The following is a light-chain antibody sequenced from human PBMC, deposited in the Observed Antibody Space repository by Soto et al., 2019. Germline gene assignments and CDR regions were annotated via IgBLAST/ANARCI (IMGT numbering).Light chain of an antibody. CDR1: QSVSNNY. V-gene: IGKV3-20*01. J-gene: IGKJ1*01. Sequence: EIVLTQSPGTLSLSPGERATLSCRASQSVSNNYLAWYQQKPGQVARLLIYVASNSATGIPDRFSGSGSGTDFTLTISRLEPEDFAVYYCQQYGSSGTFGQGTKVDIK. CDR3: QQYGSSGT. CDR2: VAS.